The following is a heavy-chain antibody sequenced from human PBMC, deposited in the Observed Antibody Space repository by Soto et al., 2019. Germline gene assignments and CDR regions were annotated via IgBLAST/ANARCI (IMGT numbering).Heavy chain of an antibody. V-gene: IGHV3-23*01. J-gene: IGHJ4*02. CDR2: LSSSGEKT. Sequence: EVRLSESGGGLARPGGSLRLSCEASGLNFAGYAMSWVRQAPEKGLDWVSSLSSSGEKTYYSDSVRGRFTISRDNTKNTVYLQMNTLSADDTAVYFCAKESLFPSIQGIITNWGQGVVVTVSS. CDR3: AKESLFPSIQGIITN. CDR1: GLNFAGYA. D-gene: IGHD2-2*01.